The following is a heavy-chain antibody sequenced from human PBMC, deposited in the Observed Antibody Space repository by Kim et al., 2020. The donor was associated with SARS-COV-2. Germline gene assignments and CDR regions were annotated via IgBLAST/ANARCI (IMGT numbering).Heavy chain of an antibody. CDR2: INPSISTT. J-gene: IGHJ6*02. CDR1: GYTFINYH. CDR3: ARLALAGGLDV. V-gene: IGHV1-46*01. Sequence: ASVKVSCKASGYTFINYHIHWVRQAPGQGLEWMGIINPSISTTSYAQNFQGRVTVTRDTSMSTVYMELSSLRSEDTAVYYCARLALAGGLDVWGEGTTVIVSS.